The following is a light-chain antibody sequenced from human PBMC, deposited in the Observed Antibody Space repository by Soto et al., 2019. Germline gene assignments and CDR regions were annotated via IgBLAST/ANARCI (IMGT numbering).Light chain of an antibody. J-gene: IGKJ4*01. CDR1: QSISNY. CDR2: AAA. CDR3: QQRYCIPLT. Sequence: DLEMTQSPSSLSASVGDRVTITCRASQSISNYLNWYQHKPGKVPKLLIYAAASLQSGVLTRLSRRRSRTHYTLTIHSLRHDDFAAYYYQQRYCIPLTCRG. V-gene: IGKV1-39*01.